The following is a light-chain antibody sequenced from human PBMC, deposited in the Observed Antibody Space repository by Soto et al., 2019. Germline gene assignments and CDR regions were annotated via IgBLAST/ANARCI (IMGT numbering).Light chain of an antibody. Sequence: ESVVTQSPGTLSLSPGERATLSCRASQSVAANYLAWYQQKPGQAPRLLIYAASRRATGIPDTFSGSGSGTDFTLTSTRLEPEDFALYYCQQYGHSPRTFGQGTRVEIK. V-gene: IGKV3-20*01. CDR1: QSVAANY. CDR2: AAS. J-gene: IGKJ1*01. CDR3: QQYGHSPRT.